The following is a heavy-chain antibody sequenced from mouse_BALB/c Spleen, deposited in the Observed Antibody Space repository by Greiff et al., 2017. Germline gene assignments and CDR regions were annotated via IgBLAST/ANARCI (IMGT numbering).Heavy chain of an antibody. Sequence: EVQGVESGGGLVQPGGSLKLSCAASGFTFSSYTMSWVRQTPEKRLEWVAYISNGGGSTYYPDTVKGRFTISRDNAKNTLYLQMSSLKSEDTAMYYCAREDGLAYWGQGTLVTVSA. D-gene: IGHD2-3*01. CDR2: ISNGGGST. CDR1: GFTFSSYT. CDR3: AREDGLAY. V-gene: IGHV5-12-2*01. J-gene: IGHJ3*01.